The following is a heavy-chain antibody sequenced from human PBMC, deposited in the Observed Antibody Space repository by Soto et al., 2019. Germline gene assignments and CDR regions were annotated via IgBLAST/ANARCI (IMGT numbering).Heavy chain of an antibody. CDR2: INHSGST. CDR1: GGSFSGYY. V-gene: IGHV4-34*01. Sequence: PSETLSLTCAVYGGSFSGYYWSWIRQPPGKGLEWIGEINHSGSTNYNPSLKSRVTISVDTSKNQFSLKLSSVTAADTAVYYCARGPDSSGSSYYFDYWGQGTLVTVSS. J-gene: IGHJ4*02. CDR3: ARGPDSSGSSYYFDY. D-gene: IGHD3-22*01.